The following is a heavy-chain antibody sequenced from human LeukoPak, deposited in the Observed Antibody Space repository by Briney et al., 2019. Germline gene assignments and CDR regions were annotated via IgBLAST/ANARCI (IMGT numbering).Heavy chain of an antibody. Sequence: GGSLRLSCAASGFTFSSYEMNWVRQAPGKGLEWVSYISSSGSTIYYADSVKGRFTISRDNAKNSLYLQMNSLRAEDTAVYYCARERGSYYHYFDYWGQGTLVTVSS. CDR1: GFTFSSYE. CDR2: ISSSGSTI. D-gene: IGHD3-10*01. J-gene: IGHJ4*02. CDR3: ARERGSYYHYFDY. V-gene: IGHV3-48*03.